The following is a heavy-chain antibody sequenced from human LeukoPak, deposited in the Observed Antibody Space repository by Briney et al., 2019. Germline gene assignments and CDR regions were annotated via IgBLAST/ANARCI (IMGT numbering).Heavy chain of an antibody. J-gene: IGHJ2*01. CDR3: AKYPVTRVWYFDL. CDR2: INHSGST. CDR1: GGSFSGYY. Sequence: KPSETLSLTCAVYGGSFSGYYWSWIRQPPGKGLEWIGEINHSGSTNYNPSLKSRVTISVDTSKNQFSLKLSSVTAADTAVYYCAKYPVTRVWYFDLWGRGTLVTVSS. D-gene: IGHD4-17*01. V-gene: IGHV4-34*01.